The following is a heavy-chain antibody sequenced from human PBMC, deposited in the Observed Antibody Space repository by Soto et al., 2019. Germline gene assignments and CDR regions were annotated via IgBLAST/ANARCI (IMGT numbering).Heavy chain of an antibody. J-gene: IGHJ6*02. CDR1: GFTVSSYG. CDR3: AKDQGVYSSGWYLSWPGNYYYYYGMDV. V-gene: IGHV3-30*18. CDR2: ISYDGSNK. D-gene: IGHD6-19*01. Sequence: GRSMRLSCAASGFTVSSYGMHGVRQAPGKGLEWVAVISYDGSNKYYADSVKGRFTISRDNSKNTLYLQMNSLRAEDTAVYYCAKDQGVYSSGWYLSWPGNYYYYYGMDVWGQGTTVTVSS.